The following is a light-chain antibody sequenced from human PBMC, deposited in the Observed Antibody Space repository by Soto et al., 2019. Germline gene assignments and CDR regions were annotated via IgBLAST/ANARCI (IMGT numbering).Light chain of an antibody. V-gene: IGLV1-40*01. CDR2: GNS. CDR1: SSNIGAGYD. CDR3: QSYDSSLSGSVV. J-gene: IGLJ2*01. Sequence: QSVLTQPPSVSGAPVQRVTISCTGSSSNIGAGYDVHWYQQLPGTAPKLLIYGNSNRPSGVPDRFSGSKSGTSASLAITGLQAEDEADYDCQSYDSSLSGSVVFGGGTKLTVL.